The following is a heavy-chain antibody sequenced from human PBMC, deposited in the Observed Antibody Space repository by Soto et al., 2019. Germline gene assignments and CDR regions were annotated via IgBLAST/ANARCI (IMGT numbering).Heavy chain of an antibody. CDR3: ARALPRDS. CDR1: EFTGGDNC. Sequence: TGGPNRVSWAASEFTGGDNCVNWVSQAPGKGLEWVSIIWSAGLTYYADSVRGRFTISRDISKNILFLQMNNLRAEDSAIYYGARALPRDSWG. J-gene: IGHJ5*01. D-gene: IGHD2-15*01. CDR2: IWSAGLT. V-gene: IGHV3-53*01.